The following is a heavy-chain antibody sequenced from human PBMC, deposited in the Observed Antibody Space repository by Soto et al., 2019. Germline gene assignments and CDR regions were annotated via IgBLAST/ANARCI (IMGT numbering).Heavy chain of an antibody. J-gene: IGHJ5*02. D-gene: IGHD2-15*01. CDR2: IYYSGST. Sequence: QVQLQESGPGLVKPSETLSLTCTVSGGSISSYYWSWIRQPPGKGLEWIGYIYYSGSTNYNPSLRSRVTMSVDTSKNPCSLKRSSVTAADTAVYYCASVGHPKSWVAAPSWFDPWGQGTLVTVSS. CDR1: GGSISSYY. CDR3: ASVGHPKSWVAAPSWFDP. V-gene: IGHV4-59*08.